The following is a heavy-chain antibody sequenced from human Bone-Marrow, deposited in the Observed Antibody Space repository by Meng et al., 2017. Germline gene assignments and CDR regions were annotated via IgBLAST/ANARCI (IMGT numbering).Heavy chain of an antibody. Sequence: QVEVVVFGGGVVQAGRSLRLSCEAAGFTFSCFAMHWVRQAPGKGLEWVVVISYDGSNKYYADSVKGRFTISRDNSKNTLYLQMNSLRAEDTAVYYCASYSSGWYPPTDWGQGTLVTVSS. V-gene: IGHV3-30*07. D-gene: IGHD6-19*01. CDR3: ASYSSGWYPPTD. CDR2: ISYDGSNK. CDR1: GFTFSCFA. J-gene: IGHJ4*02.